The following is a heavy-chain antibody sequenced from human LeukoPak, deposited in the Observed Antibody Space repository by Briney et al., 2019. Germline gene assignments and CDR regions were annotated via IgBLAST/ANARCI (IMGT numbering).Heavy chain of an antibody. D-gene: IGHD3-10*02. CDR1: GFTFSTSW. V-gene: IGHV3-74*01. CDR3: VRGLLGSEDV. J-gene: IGHJ6*02. Sequence: GGSLRLSCAASGFTFSTSWMHWVRQAPGKGLVWVSHINPDGSTTNYADSVKGRFTISRDNAKNTLYLQMNSLRVEDTAVFYCVRGLLGSEDVWGQGTTVTVSS. CDR2: INPDGSTT.